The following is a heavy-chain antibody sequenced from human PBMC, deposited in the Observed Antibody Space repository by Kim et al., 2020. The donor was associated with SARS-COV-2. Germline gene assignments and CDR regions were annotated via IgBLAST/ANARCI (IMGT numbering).Heavy chain of an antibody. Sequence: YAQSFQGRVTMTRNTSISTAYMGLGSLRSEDTAVYYCARAASQWGPFPGYWGQGALVTVSS. V-gene: IGHV1-8*01. CDR3: ARAASQWGPFPGY. D-gene: IGHD1-26*01. J-gene: IGHJ4*02.